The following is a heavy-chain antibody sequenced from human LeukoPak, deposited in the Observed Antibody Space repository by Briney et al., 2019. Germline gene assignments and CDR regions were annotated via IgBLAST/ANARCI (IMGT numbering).Heavy chain of an antibody. CDR3: ARKLAFWGTQNYFDY. CDR2: IYSDNT. CDR1: GFTVSSNS. Sequence: GGSLRLSCTVSGFTVSSNSMSWVRQAPGKGLEWVSFIYSDNTHYSDSVKGRFTISRDNSKNTLYLQMNSLRAEDTAVYYCARKLAFWGTQNYFDYWGKGTLVTASS. J-gene: IGHJ4*02. D-gene: IGHD3-16*01. V-gene: IGHV3-53*01.